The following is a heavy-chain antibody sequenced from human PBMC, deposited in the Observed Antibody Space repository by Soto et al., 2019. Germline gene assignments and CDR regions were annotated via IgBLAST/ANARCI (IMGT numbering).Heavy chain of an antibody. CDR1: GASIRSTDYY. J-gene: IGHJ4*02. Sequence: QVQLQESGPGLVKPSQTLSLTCNVSGASIRSTDYYWSWIRQPPGKGLEWIGYMYHSGSNYYNPSLKSRVSISEDTSKTHFSLKLSSVTAADTAVYYCARGLYGYYAFDHWGQGALVAVSS. CDR3: ARGLYGYYAFDH. V-gene: IGHV4-30-4*01. CDR2: MYHSGSN. D-gene: IGHD5-18*01.